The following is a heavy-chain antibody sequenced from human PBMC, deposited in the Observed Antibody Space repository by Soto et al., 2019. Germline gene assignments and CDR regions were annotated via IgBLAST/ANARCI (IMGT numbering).Heavy chain of an antibody. D-gene: IGHD5-18*01. CDR2: ISPRNGNT. CDR1: GYTFSTYG. V-gene: IGHV1-18*04. Sequence: ASVKVSCKASGYTFSTYGINWVRQAPGQRLEWLGWISPRNGNTKYAQNVQGRVTLTTDASTGTAYLELKNLRSDDTAVYYCARVQLLPNPAFDFWGQGTLVTVSS. CDR3: ARVQLLPNPAFDF. J-gene: IGHJ4*02.